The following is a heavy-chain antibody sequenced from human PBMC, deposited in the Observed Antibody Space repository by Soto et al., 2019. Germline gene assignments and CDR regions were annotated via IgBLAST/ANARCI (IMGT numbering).Heavy chain of an antibody. J-gene: IGHJ3*02. CDR1: GYSFTSYW. CDR2: IYPGDSDT. Sequence: GESLKISCKGSGYSFTSYWIGWVRQMPGKGLEWMGIIYPGDSDTRYSPSFQGQVTISADKSISTAYLQWSSLKASDTAMYYCARHGPDIVATMGPGAFDIWGQGTMVTVSS. CDR3: ARHGPDIVATMGPGAFDI. V-gene: IGHV5-51*01. D-gene: IGHD5-12*01.